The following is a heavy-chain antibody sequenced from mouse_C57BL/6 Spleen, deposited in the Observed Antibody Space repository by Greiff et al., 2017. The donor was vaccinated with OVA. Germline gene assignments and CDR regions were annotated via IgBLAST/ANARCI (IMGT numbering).Heavy chain of an antibody. CDR1: GYSITSGYY. CDR2: ISYDGSN. V-gene: IGHV3-6*01. Sequence: EVKLQESGPGLVKPSQSLSLTCSVTGYSITSGYYWNWIRQFPGNKLEWMGYISYDGSNNYNPSLKNRISITRDTSKNQFFLKLNSVTTEDTATYYCARDKDWAWFAYWGQGTLVTVSA. D-gene: IGHD4-1*01. CDR3: ARDKDWAWFAY. J-gene: IGHJ3*01.